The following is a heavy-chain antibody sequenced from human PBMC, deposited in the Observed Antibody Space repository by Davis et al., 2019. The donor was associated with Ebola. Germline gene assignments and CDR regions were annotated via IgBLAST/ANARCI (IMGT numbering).Heavy chain of an antibody. J-gene: IGHJ4*02. V-gene: IGHV1-18*04. CDR1: GYTFTNYG. Sequence: ASVKVSCKASGYTFTNYGISWVRQAPGQGLEWMGWINPHNGNTNYAQNVQGRVTMTTDTSTSTAYMEVGSLKSDDTAVYYCARAQFPTTSDHWGQGTLVAVSS. CDR2: INPHNGNT. D-gene: IGHD1-1*01. CDR3: ARAQFPTTSDH.